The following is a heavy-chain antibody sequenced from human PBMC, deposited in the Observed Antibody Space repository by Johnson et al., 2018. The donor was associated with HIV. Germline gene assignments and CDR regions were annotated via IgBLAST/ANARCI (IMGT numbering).Heavy chain of an antibody. Sequence: QVQLVESGGGVVQPGRSLRLSCAASGFTFSSYGMHWVRQAPGKGLEWVAFIRYDGSNKYYADSVKGRFTISRDNSKNTLYLQMNSLRAEDTAVYYCAKGHTGYSSSWDSGGAFDIWGQGTMVTVSS. D-gene: IGHD6-13*01. CDR2: IRYDGSNK. CDR1: GFTFSSYG. CDR3: AKGHTGYSSSWDSGGAFDI. V-gene: IGHV3-30*02. J-gene: IGHJ3*02.